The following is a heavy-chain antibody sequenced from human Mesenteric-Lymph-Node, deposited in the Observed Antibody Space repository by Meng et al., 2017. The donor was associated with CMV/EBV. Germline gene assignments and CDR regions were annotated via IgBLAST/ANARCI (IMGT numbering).Heavy chain of an antibody. Sequence: GGSLRLSCAASGFTFGSYGMHWVRQAPGKGLEWVAVIWYDGSNKYYADSVKGRFTISRDNSKNTLYLQMNSLRAEDTAVFYCAKDSVGDYDPKFAFDIWGQGTMVTVSS. CDR2: IWYDGSNK. CDR1: GFTFGSYG. J-gene: IGHJ3*02. D-gene: IGHD4-17*01. V-gene: IGHV3-33*06. CDR3: AKDSVGDYDPKFAFDI.